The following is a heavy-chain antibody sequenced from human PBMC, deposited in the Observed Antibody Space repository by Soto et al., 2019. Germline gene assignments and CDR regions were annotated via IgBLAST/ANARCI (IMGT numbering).Heavy chain of an antibody. D-gene: IGHD6-19*01. V-gene: IGHV3-66*01. CDR1: GFTVSSNY. J-gene: IGHJ4*02. Sequence: GGSLKLSCAVSGFTVSSNYMNWVRQAPGKGLEWVSVIYSADRTDYPDSGKGRFTITRDNSENTLYLQMNSLTAGATAVYYCARSSGLNRFDYWGQGTLVTVSS. CDR3: ARSSGLNRFDY. CDR2: IYSADRT.